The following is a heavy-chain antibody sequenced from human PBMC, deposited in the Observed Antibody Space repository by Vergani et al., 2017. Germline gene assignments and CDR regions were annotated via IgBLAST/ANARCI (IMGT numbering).Heavy chain of an antibody. Sequence: QVQLQESGPGLVKPSETLSLTCTVSGGSVSSGSYYWSWIRQPAGKGLEWIGYIYYSGSTNYNPSLKSRVTISVDTSKNQFSLKLSSVTAADTAVYYCAREVGIAAAGRVYDYYYYMDVWGKGTTVTVSS. V-gene: IGHV4-61*10. CDR1: GGSVSSGSYY. CDR3: AREVGIAAAGRVYDYYYYMDV. J-gene: IGHJ6*03. D-gene: IGHD6-13*01. CDR2: IYYSGST.